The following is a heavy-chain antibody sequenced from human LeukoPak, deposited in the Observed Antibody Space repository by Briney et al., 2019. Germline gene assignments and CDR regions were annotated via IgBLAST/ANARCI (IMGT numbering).Heavy chain of an antibody. CDR1: GYTFIAYY. J-gene: IGHJ4*02. V-gene: IGHV1-2*02. CDR2: INPSSGGT. CDR3: AGQKDPRPIDY. Sequence: AASVTVSCRASGYTFIAYYMHWVRQAPGQGLEWMGWINPSSGGTNYAQKFQGRVTMTRDTSISTAYMELSGLRSDDTAVYYCAGQKDPRPIDYWGQGTLITVSS.